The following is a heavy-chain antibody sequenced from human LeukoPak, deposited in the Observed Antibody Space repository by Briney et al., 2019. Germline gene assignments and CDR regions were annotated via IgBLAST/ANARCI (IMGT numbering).Heavy chain of an antibody. Sequence: SETLSLTCTVSGGSISSGGYYWSWIRQPPGKGLEWIGYIYHSGSTYYNPSLKSRVTISVDTSKNQFSLKLSSVTAADTAVYYCARQGAMVREKTYNWFDPWGQGTLVTVSS. J-gene: IGHJ5*02. V-gene: IGHV4-30-2*05. D-gene: IGHD3-10*01. CDR1: GGSISSGGYY. CDR2: IYHSGST. CDR3: ARQGAMVREKTYNWFDP.